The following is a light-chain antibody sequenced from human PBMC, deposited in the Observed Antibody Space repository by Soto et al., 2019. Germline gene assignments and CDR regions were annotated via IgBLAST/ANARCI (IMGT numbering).Light chain of an antibody. CDR1: QRVSSY. J-gene: IGKJ2*01. CDR3: QQRSSWPPMYT. CDR2: DTS. Sequence: EIVLTQSPATLSLSPGERATLSCRASQRVSSYLAWFQQKPGQAPRLLIYDTSNRATGIPARFSGSGSGTDFTLTIGSLEPEDFAVYYCQQRSSWPPMYTFGQGTRLDIK. V-gene: IGKV3-11*01.